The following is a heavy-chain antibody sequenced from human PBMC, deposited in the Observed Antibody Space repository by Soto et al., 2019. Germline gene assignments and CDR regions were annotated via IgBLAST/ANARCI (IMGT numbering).Heavy chain of an antibody. CDR3: ARENSGYDSWFDP. D-gene: IGHD5-12*01. Sequence: SETLSVTCTVSGGSISSYYWSWIRQPPGKGLEWIGYIYYSGSTNYNPSLKSRVTISVDTSKNQFSLKLSSVTAADTAVYYCARENSGYDSWFDPWGQGTLVTVSS. J-gene: IGHJ5*02. CDR2: IYYSGST. CDR1: GGSISSYY. V-gene: IGHV4-59*01.